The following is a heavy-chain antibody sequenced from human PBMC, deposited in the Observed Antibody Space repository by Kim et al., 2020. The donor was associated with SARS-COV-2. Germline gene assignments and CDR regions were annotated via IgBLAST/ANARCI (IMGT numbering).Heavy chain of an antibody. Sequence: GGSLRLSCAASGFTFSDHYMDWVRQAPGKGLEWVGRTRNKANSYTTEYAASVKGRFTISRDDSKNSLYLQMNSLKTEDTAVYYCAISTRLGSFDYWGQGTLVTVSS. CDR1: GFTFSDHY. CDR3: AISTRLGSFDY. CDR2: TRNKANSYTT. V-gene: IGHV3-72*01. D-gene: IGHD3-16*01. J-gene: IGHJ4*02.